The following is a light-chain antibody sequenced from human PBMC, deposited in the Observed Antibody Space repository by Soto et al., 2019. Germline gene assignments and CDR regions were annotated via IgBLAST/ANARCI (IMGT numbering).Light chain of an antibody. Sequence: EIVLTQSPGTLSLSPGERATLSCRASRTLASSYLAWYQHKPGQAPRLLIYAASRRATGVPDKFSGSGSGADYTLTITRLEPEDFALYYCQHYGRSPITFGQGTRLEIK. CDR1: RTLASSY. V-gene: IGKV3-20*01. CDR3: QHYGRSPIT. CDR2: AAS. J-gene: IGKJ5*01.